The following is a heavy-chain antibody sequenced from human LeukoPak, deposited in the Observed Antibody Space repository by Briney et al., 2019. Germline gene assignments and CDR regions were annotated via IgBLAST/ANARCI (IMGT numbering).Heavy chain of an antibody. Sequence: PGESLKISCKGSGYSFTNYWIGWVRQMPGKGLEWMGIIYPGDSDTRYSPSFQGQVTISADKSISTAYLQWSSLKASDTAMYYCARQRAYCGGDCYSGVGYWGQGTLVTVSS. V-gene: IGHV5-51*01. CDR2: IYPGDSDT. J-gene: IGHJ4*02. CDR3: ARQRAYCGGDCYSGVGY. CDR1: GYSFTNYW. D-gene: IGHD2-21*02.